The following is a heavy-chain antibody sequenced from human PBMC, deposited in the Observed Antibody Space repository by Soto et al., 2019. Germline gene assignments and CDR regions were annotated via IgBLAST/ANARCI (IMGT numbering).Heavy chain of an antibody. D-gene: IGHD3-22*01. CDR1: GGSISSYY. J-gene: IGHJ4*02. CDR2: IYYSGST. V-gene: IGHV4-59*01. Sequence: SSETLSLTCTVSGGSISSYYWSWIRQPPGKGLEWIGYIYYSGSTNYNPSLKSRVTISVDTSKNQFSLKLSSLTAADTAVYYCARGLRPYDSSGYYPPDYWGQGTLVTVS. CDR3: ARGLRPYDSSGYYPPDY.